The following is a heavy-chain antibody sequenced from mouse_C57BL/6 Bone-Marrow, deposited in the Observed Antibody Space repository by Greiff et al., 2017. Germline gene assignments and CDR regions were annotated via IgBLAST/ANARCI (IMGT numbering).Heavy chain of an antibody. Sequence: VQVVESGAELARPGASVKLSCKASGYTFTSYGISWVKQRTGQGLEWIGEIYPRSGNTYYNEKFKGKATLTADKYSSTAYMELRSLTSEDSAVYFCARFGYYGSSYNYWGQGTTLTVSS. V-gene: IGHV1-81*01. CDR2: IYPRSGNT. CDR1: GYTFTSYG. CDR3: ARFGYYGSSYNY. D-gene: IGHD1-1*01. J-gene: IGHJ2*01.